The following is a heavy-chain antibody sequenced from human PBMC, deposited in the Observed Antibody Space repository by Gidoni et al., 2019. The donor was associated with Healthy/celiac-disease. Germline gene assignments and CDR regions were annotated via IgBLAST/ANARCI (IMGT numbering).Heavy chain of an antibody. V-gene: IGHV1-2*02. CDR3: ARVLATNKEEAGY. CDR2: INPNSGGT. Sequence: QVQLVHSGAAVTKPGASVQVSCKASGYTFTGYYMHWVRQAPGQGIEWMGWINPNSGGTNYAQKFQGRVTMTRDTSISTAYMELSRLRADDTAVYYCARVLATNKEEAGYWGQGTLVTVSS. J-gene: IGHJ4*02. CDR1: GYTFTGYY. D-gene: IGHD2-15*01.